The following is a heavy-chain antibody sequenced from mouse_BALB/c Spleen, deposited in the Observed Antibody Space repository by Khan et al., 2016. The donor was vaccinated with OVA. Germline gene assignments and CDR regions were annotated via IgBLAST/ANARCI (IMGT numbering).Heavy chain of an antibody. CDR1: GYKFTTYV. CDR3: AAEEEYYDRIVDYFGFGY. CDR2: INPYDAVS. J-gene: IGHJ4*01. D-gene: IGHD1-1*01. V-gene: IGHV1S136*01. Sequence: VQLKESGPELVKPGASLKLSCTASGYKFTTYVMHWVKQKPGQGLEWIGSINPYDAVSTYHEKFKGKATLTSDKSSSTAYMELSSLTSEDAAVYEWAAEEEYYDRIVDYFGFGYWGQGTSVTVSA.